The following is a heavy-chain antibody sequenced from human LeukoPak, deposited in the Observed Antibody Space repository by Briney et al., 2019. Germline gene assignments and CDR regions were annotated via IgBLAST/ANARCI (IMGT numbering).Heavy chain of an antibody. CDR3: ARGALLLWFGELLSQHFDY. J-gene: IGHJ4*02. CDR2: MNPNSGNT. V-gene: IGHV1-8*01. CDR1: GYTFTTYD. D-gene: IGHD3-10*01. Sequence: ASVKVSCKASGYTFTTYDINWVRQATGQGLEWMGWMNPNSGNTGYAQKFQGRVTMTRNTSISTAYMELRSLRSDDTAVYYCARGALLLWFGELLSQHFDYWGQGTPVTVSS.